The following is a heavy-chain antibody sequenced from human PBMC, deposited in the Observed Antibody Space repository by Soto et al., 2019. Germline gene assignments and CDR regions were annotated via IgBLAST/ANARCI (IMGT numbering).Heavy chain of an antibody. CDR1: GFTFSSYA. V-gene: IGHV3-23*01. CDR3: AKGRRYYGSGSYSLFDY. Sequence: GGSLRLSCAASGFTFSSYAMSWVRQAPGKGLEWVSAISGSGGSTYYADSVKGRFTISRDNSKNTLYLQMNSLRAEDTAVYYCAKGRRYYGSGSYSLFDYWGQGTLVTVSS. D-gene: IGHD3-10*01. CDR2: ISGSGGST. J-gene: IGHJ4*02.